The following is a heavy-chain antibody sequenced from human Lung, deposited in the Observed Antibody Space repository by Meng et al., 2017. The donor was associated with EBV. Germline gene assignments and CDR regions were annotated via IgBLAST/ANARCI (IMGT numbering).Heavy chain of an antibody. CDR2: ISYDGSNK. V-gene: IGHV3-30*03. Sequence: QVQLVESGGGLVKPGGSLRLSCTASGFTFSSYGMHWVRQAPGKGLEWVAVISYDGSNKYYADSVKGRFTISRDNSKNTLYLQMNSLRAEDTAVYYCARDIPGIIAVVGSLDYWGQGTLVTVSS. CDR1: GFTFSSYG. CDR3: ARDIPGIIAVVGSLDY. D-gene: IGHD6-19*01. J-gene: IGHJ4*02.